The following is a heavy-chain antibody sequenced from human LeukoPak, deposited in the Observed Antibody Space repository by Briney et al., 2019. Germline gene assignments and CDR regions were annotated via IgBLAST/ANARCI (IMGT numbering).Heavy chain of an antibody. CDR2: IYYSGST. Sequence: SETLSLTCTVSGDSISSLTYYWGWVRQPPGKGLEWIGSIYYSGSTYYNPSLKSRVTISVDTSKNQFSLKLSSVTAADTAVYYCARRPRIAIFGVDHYFDYWGQGTLVTVSS. CDR1: GDSISSLTYY. D-gene: IGHD3-3*01. CDR3: ARRPRIAIFGVDHYFDY. J-gene: IGHJ4*02. V-gene: IGHV4-39*01.